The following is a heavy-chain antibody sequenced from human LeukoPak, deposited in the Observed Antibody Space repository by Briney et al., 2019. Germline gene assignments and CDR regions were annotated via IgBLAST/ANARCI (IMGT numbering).Heavy chain of an antibody. CDR3: ARAPPNYYDSSGYYTDAFDI. CDR2: ISSSSSYI. V-gene: IGHV3-21*01. J-gene: IGHJ3*02. D-gene: IGHD3-22*01. Sequence: GGSLRLSCAASGFTFSSDSMNWVRQAPGKGLEWVSSISSSSSYIYYADSVKGRFTISRDNAKNSLYLQMNSLRAEDTAVYYCARAPPNYYDSSGYYTDAFDIWGQGTMVTVSS. CDR1: GFTFSSDS.